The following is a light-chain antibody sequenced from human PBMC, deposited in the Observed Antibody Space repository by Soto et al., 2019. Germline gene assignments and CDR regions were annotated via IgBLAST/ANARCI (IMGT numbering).Light chain of an antibody. J-gene: IGKJ1*01. V-gene: IGKV3-20*01. Sequence: EIMLTQSPGTLSLTPGERATLSCSASQSVSSSYLASYQQKPGQAPRLLIHGASSRATGIPDRFSGSGSGTDFTLTISRLEPEDFAVYYCQQYGSSPKTFGQGTKV. CDR1: QSVSSSY. CDR2: GAS. CDR3: QQYGSSPKT.